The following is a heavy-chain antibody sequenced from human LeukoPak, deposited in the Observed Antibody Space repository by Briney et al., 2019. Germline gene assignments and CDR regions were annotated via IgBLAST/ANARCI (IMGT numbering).Heavy chain of an antibody. Sequence: SETLSLTCTVSGGSISSYYWSWIRQPPGKGLEWIGYIYYSGSSNYNASLKSRVTISVDTSKTHFSLRLNSVTAADTAIYYCARCRYDNSGYYYFDSWGPGTLVTVSS. CDR1: GGSISSYY. V-gene: IGHV4-59*08. J-gene: IGHJ4*02. D-gene: IGHD3-22*01. CDR3: ARCRYDNSGYYYFDS. CDR2: IYYSGSS.